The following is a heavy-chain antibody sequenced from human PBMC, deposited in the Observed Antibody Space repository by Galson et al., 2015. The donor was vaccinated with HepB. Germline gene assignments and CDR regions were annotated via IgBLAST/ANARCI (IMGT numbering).Heavy chain of an antibody. CDR1: GFTFSAHS. D-gene: IGHD1-14*01. CDR2: ISSSGPYI. Sequence: SLRLSCAASGFTFSAHSMNWVRQAPGKGLEWVSSISSSGPYIYYADSVKGRFTISRDNAKNSLYLQMNSLRVEDTAVYYCARVGGTIYYYGMDVWGQGTTVTVSS. J-gene: IGHJ6*02. CDR3: ARVGGTIYYYGMDV. V-gene: IGHV3-21*01.